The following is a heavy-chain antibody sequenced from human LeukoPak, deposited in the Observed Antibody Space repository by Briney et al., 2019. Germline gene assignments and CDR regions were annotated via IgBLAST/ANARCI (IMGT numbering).Heavy chain of an antibody. V-gene: IGHV3-30*18. CDR1: GFTVSSNY. CDR2: ISYDGSNK. Sequence: GGSLRLSCAASGFTVSSNYMSWVRQAPGKGLEWVAVISYDGSNKYYADSVKGRFTISRDNSKNTLYLQMNSLRAEDTAVYYCAKDYYDSSGYYYYYGMDVWGQGTTVTVSS. CDR3: AKDYYDSSGYYYYYGMDV. J-gene: IGHJ6*02. D-gene: IGHD3-22*01.